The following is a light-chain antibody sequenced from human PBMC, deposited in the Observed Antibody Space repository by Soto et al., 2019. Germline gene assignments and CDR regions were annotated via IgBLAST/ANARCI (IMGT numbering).Light chain of an antibody. CDR1: QSISSG. J-gene: IGKJ1*01. CDR3: QQYNSYSWT. CDR2: KAA. V-gene: IGKV1-5*03. Sequence: DIQMTQSPSTLSASVGDRGTITCRASQSISSGLAWYQQKPGKAPKLLIYKAASLESGVPSRFSGSGSGTEFTLTISSLQPDDFATYYCQQYNSYSWTFGQGTKVEIK.